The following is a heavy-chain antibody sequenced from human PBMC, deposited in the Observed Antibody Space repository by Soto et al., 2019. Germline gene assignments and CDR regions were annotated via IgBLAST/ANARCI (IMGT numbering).Heavy chain of an antibody. CDR2: ISSGSSNI. CDR3: ASATVVAATFDF. V-gene: IGHV3-21*01. Sequence: SGGSVRLSXAASGFAFRSYNMNWVRQAPGKGLEWVASISSGSSNIYYADSVKGRFTISRDNAKNSLFLQMDSLRAEDSAVYYCASATVVAATFDFWGLGTLVTVS. J-gene: IGHJ4*02. D-gene: IGHD2-15*01. CDR1: GFAFRSYN.